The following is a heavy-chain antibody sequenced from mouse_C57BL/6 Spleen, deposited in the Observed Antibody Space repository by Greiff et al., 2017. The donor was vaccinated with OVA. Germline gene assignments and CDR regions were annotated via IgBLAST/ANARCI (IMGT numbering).Heavy chain of an antibody. D-gene: IGHD2-4*01. CDR1: GYAFTNYL. V-gene: IGHV1-54*01. CDR2: INPGSGGT. CDR3: ARSHYDYDGYAMDY. J-gene: IGHJ4*01. Sequence: VHLVESGAELVRPGTSVKVSCKASGYAFTNYLIEWVKQRPGQGLEWIGVINPGSGGTNYNEKFKGKATLTADKSSSTAYMQLSSLTSEDSAVYFCARSHYDYDGYAMDYWGQGTSVTVSS.